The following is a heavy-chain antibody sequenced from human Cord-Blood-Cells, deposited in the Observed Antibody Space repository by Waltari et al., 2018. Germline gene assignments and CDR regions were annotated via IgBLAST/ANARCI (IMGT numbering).Heavy chain of an antibody. CDR1: GFTFSSYA. Sequence: EVQLLESGGGLVQPGGSLRLSCAASGFTFSSYAMSWVRQAPGKGLEWVSAISGSGCSTDSADSVKGRFTISRDNSKNTLYLQMNSLRAEDTAVYYCAKVGGVPAAILIHFDYWGQGTLVTVSS. CDR2: ISGSGCST. CDR3: AKVGGVPAAILIHFDY. D-gene: IGHD2-2*02. J-gene: IGHJ4*02. V-gene: IGHV3-23*01.